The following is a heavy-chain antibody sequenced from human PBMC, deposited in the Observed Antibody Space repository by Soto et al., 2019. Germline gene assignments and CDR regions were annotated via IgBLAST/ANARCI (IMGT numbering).Heavy chain of an antibody. D-gene: IGHD1-26*01. CDR1: GGSISRGGYY. CDR3: ARVHRYSGSYLDY. J-gene: IGHJ4*02. CDR2: IYYSGTT. V-gene: IGHV4-31*03. Sequence: PSETLSLTCTVSGGSISRGGYYWSRIRQDPGKGLEWIGYIYYSGTTYYNPSLKSRVTISVDTSKNQFSLKLTSVTAADTAVYYCARVHRYSGSYLDYWGQGTLVTVS.